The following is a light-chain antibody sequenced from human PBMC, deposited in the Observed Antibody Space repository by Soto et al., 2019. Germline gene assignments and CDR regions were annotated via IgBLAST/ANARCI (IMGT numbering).Light chain of an antibody. CDR3: QQYNNWT. J-gene: IGKJ1*01. V-gene: IGKV3-15*01. Sequence: TQSPATLSVSPGEGVTLSCRASQTIKNLLAWYQQRPGQSPRLLLYYASTRATGIPARFSGSGSGTEFTLTISSLQSEDFAVYYCQQYNNWTFGQGSNVAIK. CDR2: YAS. CDR1: QTIKNL.